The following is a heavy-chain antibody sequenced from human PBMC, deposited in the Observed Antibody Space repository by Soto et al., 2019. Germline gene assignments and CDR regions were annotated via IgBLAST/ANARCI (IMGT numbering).Heavy chain of an antibody. CDR2: IWYDGSNK. CDR3: ARELYYDFWSGYSYPDY. CDR1: GFTFSSYG. D-gene: IGHD3-3*01. V-gene: IGHV3-33*01. Sequence: QVQLVESGGGVVQPGRSLRLSCAASGFTFSSYGLHWVRQAPGKGLEWVAVIWYDGSNKYYADSVKGRFTISRDNPKNTLYLQMNSLRAEDTAVYYCARELYYDFWSGYSYPDYWGQGTLVTVSS. J-gene: IGHJ4*02.